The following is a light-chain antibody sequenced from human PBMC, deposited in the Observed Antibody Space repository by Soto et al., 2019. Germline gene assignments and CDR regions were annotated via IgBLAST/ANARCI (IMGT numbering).Light chain of an antibody. CDR1: SSNIGAGYD. V-gene: IGLV1-40*01. J-gene: IGLJ2*01. Sequence: QPVLTQPPSVSGAPGQRVTISCTGSSSNIGAGYDVHWYQQLPGTAPKFIIYDNKNRPSGVPDRFSGSKSATSASLAITGLQAEDEADYYCQSYDSSLSGVVFGGGTKLTVL. CDR3: QSYDSSLSGVV. CDR2: DNK.